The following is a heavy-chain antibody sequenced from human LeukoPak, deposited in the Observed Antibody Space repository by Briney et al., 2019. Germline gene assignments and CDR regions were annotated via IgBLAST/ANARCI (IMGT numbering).Heavy chain of an antibody. D-gene: IGHD3-3*01. J-gene: IGHJ6*04. CDR3: ARERAVGLFWSGYYTGSPMDV. CDR1: GFTFSTHD. Sequence: GGSLRLSCGASGFTFSTHDMHWVRQAPGKGLEWVAVISYDGSNKYYADSVKGRFTISRDNSKNTLYLQMNSLRAEDTAVYYCARERAVGLFWSGYYTGSPMDVWGKGTTVTISS. CDR2: ISYDGSNK. V-gene: IGHV3-30*19.